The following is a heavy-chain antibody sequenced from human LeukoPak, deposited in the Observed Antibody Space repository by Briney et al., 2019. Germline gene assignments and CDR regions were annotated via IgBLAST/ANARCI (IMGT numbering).Heavy chain of an antibody. D-gene: IGHD5-12*01. CDR1: GGTFSSYA. CDR2: IIPIFGTA. V-gene: IGHV1-69*05. J-gene: IGHJ4*02. Sequence: ASVKVSCKAPGGTFSSYAISWVRQAPGQGLEWMGGIIPIFGTANYAQKFQGRVTITTDESTSTAYMELSSLRSEDTAVYYCARAHSGYDLHPRGDWGQGTLVTVSS. CDR3: ARAHSGYDLHPRGD.